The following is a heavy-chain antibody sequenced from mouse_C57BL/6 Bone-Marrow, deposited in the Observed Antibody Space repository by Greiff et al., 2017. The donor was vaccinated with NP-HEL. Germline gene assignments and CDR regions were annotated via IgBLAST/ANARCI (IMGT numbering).Heavy chain of an antibody. Sequence: EVQLQESGAELVKPGASVKLSCTASGFNIKDYYMHWVKQRTEQGLEWIGRIDPEDGETKYAPTFQGKATITADTSSTTASLQLSSLTAEDTAVYYCVCLTGFDYWGQGTTLTVSS. CDR3: VCLTGFDY. CDR2: IDPEDGET. J-gene: IGHJ2*01. CDR1: GFNIKDYY. V-gene: IGHV14-2*01. D-gene: IGHD4-1*01.